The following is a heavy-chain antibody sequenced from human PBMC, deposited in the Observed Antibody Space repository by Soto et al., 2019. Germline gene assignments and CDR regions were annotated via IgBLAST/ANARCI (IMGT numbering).Heavy chain of an antibody. D-gene: IGHD3-22*01. J-gene: IGHJ5*02. CDR2: ISAYNGNT. V-gene: IGHV1-18*01. CDR1: GYTFTSYC. Sequence: VASVKVSCKASGYTFTSYCISWVRQAPGQGLEWMGWISAYNGNTNYAQKLQGRVTMTTDTSTSTAYMELRSLRSDDTAVYYCARDRYDSSGSWFDPWGQGTLVTVSS. CDR3: ARDRYDSSGSWFDP.